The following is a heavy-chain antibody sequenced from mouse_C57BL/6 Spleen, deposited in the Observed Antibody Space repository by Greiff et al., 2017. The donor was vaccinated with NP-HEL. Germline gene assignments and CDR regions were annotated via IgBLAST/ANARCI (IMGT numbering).Heavy chain of an antibody. CDR1: GFTFSDYY. J-gene: IGHJ4*01. V-gene: IGHV5-16*01. CDR2: INYDGSST. D-gene: IGHD1-1*01. CDR3: ARLITTRAMDY. Sequence: DVKLVESEGGLVQPGSSMKLSCTASGFTFSDYYMAWVRQVPEKGLEWVANINYDGSSTYYLDSLKSRFIISRDNAKNILYLQMSSLKSEDTATYYCARLITTRAMDYWGQGTSVTVSS.